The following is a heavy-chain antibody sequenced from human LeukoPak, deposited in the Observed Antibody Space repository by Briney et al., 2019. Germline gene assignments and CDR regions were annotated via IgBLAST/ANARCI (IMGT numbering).Heavy chain of an antibody. Sequence: GRSLRLSCAASGFTFSSYGMHWVRQAPGKGLEWVAVISYDGSNKYYADSVKGRFTISRGNSKNTLYLQVNSLRAEDTAVYYCAKNRDDWLLNYFDYWGQGTLVTVSS. CDR3: AKNRDDWLLNYFDY. J-gene: IGHJ4*02. V-gene: IGHV3-30*18. D-gene: IGHD3-9*01. CDR1: GFTFSSYG. CDR2: ISYDGSNK.